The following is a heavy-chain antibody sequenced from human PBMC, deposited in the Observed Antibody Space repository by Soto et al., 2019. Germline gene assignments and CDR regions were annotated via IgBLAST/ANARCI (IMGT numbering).Heavy chain of an antibody. CDR2: IFYLGSS. V-gene: IGHV4-39*01. Sequence: SETLSLTCTVSGDSIISSDFYWGWVRQPPGKGLEWIGSIFYLGSSYYNPPLKSRVTMSVDTSKNQFSLRLRSVTAADTALYFCARHSLALRKNNWFDPWGQGIMVTVSS. D-gene: IGHD3-3*02. CDR1: GDSIISSDFY. CDR3: ARHSLALRKNNWFDP. J-gene: IGHJ5*02.